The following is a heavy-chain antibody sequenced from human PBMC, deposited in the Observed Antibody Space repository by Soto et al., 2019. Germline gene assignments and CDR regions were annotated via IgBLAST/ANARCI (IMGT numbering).Heavy chain of an antibody. CDR2: INHSGST. CDR3: ASRIVATTTGPVDY. D-gene: IGHD5-12*01. Sequence: QVQLQQWGAGLLKPSETLSLTCAVYGGSFSGYYWSWIRQPPGKGLEWIGEINHSGSTNYNPSLKSRVTISVDTSKNQFSLKLSSVTAADTAVYYCASRIVATTTGPVDYWGQGTLVTVSS. CDR1: GGSFSGYY. V-gene: IGHV4-34*01. J-gene: IGHJ4*02.